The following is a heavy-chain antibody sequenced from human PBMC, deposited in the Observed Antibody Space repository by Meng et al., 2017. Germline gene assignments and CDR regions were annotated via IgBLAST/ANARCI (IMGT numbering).Heavy chain of an antibody. J-gene: IGHJ6*02. CDR2: IYSGDSDT. CDR3: ARQWGYPIYGMDV. V-gene: IGHV5-51*01. D-gene: IGHD5-12*01. CDR1: GYIFANYW. Sequence: GGSLRLSCKASGYIFANYWIGWVRQVPGKGLEWMGFIYSGDSDTRYSPSFQGQVTISADKSIRTVYLQWSSLKASDTAMYYCARQWGYPIYGMDVWGQGTTVTVSS.